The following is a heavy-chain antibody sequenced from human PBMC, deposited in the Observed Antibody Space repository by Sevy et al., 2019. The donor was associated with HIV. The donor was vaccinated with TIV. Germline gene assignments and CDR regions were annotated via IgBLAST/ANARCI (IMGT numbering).Heavy chain of an antibody. CDR1: GFTFDDYA. Sequence: SLRLSCAASGFTFDDYAMHWVRQAPGKGLEWVSGISWNSGSIGYADSVKGRFTISRDNAKNSLYLQMNSLRAEDTALYYCAKDPLPTGQWLVGCFDPWGQGTLVTVSS. J-gene: IGHJ5*02. CDR3: AKDPLPTGQWLVGCFDP. CDR2: ISWNSGSI. D-gene: IGHD6-19*01. V-gene: IGHV3-9*01.